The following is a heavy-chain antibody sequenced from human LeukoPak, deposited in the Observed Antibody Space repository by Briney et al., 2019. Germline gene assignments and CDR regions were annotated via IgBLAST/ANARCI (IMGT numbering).Heavy chain of an antibody. J-gene: IGHJ4*02. CDR2: IYSGGST. CDR1: GFTVSSNY. Sequence: GGSLRLSCAASGFTVSSNYMSWVRQAPGKGLEWVSVIYSGGSTYYADSVKGRFTISRDNSKNTLYLQMNSLRAEDTAVYYCARDLPLGFGELLLDWGQGTLVTVSS. CDR3: ARDLPLGFGELLLD. D-gene: IGHD3-10*01. V-gene: IGHV3-66*01.